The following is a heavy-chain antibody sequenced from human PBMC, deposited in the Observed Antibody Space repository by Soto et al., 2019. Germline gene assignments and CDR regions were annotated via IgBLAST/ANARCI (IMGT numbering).Heavy chain of an antibody. D-gene: IGHD4-17*01. J-gene: IGHJ5*02. Sequence: QVQLVESGGGAVQPGRSLRLSCAASGFTFDSHGMHWVRQARGKGLEWVAVISSDGNNKYYADSVKGRFNISRDNFNNMLYLQMSSLRAEDTAVYYCAKDLLPNTVTTCGSWGQGTLVTVSS. CDR2: ISSDGNNK. CDR3: AKDLLPNTVTTCGS. V-gene: IGHV3-30*18. CDR1: GFTFDSHG.